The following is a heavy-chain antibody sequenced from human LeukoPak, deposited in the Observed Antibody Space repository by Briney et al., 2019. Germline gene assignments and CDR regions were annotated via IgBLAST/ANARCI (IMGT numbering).Heavy chain of an antibody. CDR2: ISSSGSTI. J-gene: IGHJ4*02. CDR3: ARVQIFSGGSGIFYFDY. V-gene: IGHV3-48*04. Sequence: PGGSLRLSCAASGFTFSTSSMSWIRQAPGKELEWVSYISSSGSTIYYADSVKGRFTISRDNAKNSLYLQMNSLRAEDTAVYYCARVQIFSGGSGIFYFDYWGQGTLVTVSS. D-gene: IGHD3-10*01. CDR1: GFTFSTSS.